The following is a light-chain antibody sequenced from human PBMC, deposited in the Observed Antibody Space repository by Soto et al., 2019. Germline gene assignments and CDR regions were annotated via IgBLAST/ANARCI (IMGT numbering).Light chain of an antibody. Sequence: QSVLTQPASVSGSPGQSITISCTVTSNNIDSHNFVSWYQQHPGKVPKLMIYEDTERPSGVSDRFSGSKSGRTASLTISGVQAEDEADYYCCSYAGQTVFFAGGTKLTVL. CDR1: SNNIDSHNF. V-gene: IGLV2-23*01. CDR3: CSYAGQTVF. CDR2: EDT. J-gene: IGLJ2*01.